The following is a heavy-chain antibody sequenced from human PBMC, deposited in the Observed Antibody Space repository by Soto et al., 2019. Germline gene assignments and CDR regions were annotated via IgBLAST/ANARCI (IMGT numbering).Heavy chain of an antibody. Sequence: GGSLRVSCAASGFTFSSYSMNWVRQAPGKGLEWVSSISSSSSYIYYAYSVKVRFTMSRDNAKNSLYLQMNSLRAEDTAVYYCARALGDSSSWFLSYCGIDXWGQRTTVTVS. D-gene: IGHD6-13*01. V-gene: IGHV3-21*01. CDR3: ARALGDSSSWFLSYCGIDX. CDR2: ISSSSSYI. J-gene: IGHJ6*02. CDR1: GFTFSSYS.